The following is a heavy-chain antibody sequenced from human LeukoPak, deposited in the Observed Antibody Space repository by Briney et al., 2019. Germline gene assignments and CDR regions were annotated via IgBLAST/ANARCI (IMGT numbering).Heavy chain of an antibody. V-gene: IGHV3-48*03. J-gene: IGHJ3*02. CDR3: ARRSAAKDAFDI. CDR1: GFTFSSYE. D-gene: IGHD6-25*01. Sequence: GGSLRLSCAASGFTFSSYEMNWVRQAPGKGLEWVSYISSSGSTIYYVDSVKGRFTISRDNAKNTLYLQMNSLRAEDTAVYYCARRSAAKDAFDIWGQGTMVTVSS. CDR2: ISSSGSTI.